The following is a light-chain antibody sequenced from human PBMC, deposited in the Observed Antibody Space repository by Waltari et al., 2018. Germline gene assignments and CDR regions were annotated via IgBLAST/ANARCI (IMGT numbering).Light chain of an antibody. CDR2: KTN. V-gene: IGLV1-47*01. CDR3: AAWDDNLTGPL. Sequence: SVLTPPPSASGTPGQTVTIPHSGTSSNLGGNSVYCYQQLPGMAPQLLIYKTNQGPPGVPDRFSGSKSGTSASLAISGLRSDDEAEYYCAAWDDNLTGPLFGGGTKVTVL. CDR1: SSNLGGNS. J-gene: IGLJ3*02.